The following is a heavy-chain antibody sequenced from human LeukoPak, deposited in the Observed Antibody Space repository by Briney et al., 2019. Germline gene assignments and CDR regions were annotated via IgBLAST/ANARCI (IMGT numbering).Heavy chain of an antibody. CDR2: IYYSGST. D-gene: IGHD5-18*01. CDR1: GGSISSYY. CDR3: ASFNVDTAMAVDY. V-gene: IGHV4-59*01. Sequence: SETLSLTCTVSGGSISSYYWSWIRQPPGKGLEWIGYIYYSGSTNYNPSLKSRVTISVDTSKNQFSLKLSSVTAADTAVYYCASFNVDTAMAVDYWGQGTLVTVSS. J-gene: IGHJ4*02.